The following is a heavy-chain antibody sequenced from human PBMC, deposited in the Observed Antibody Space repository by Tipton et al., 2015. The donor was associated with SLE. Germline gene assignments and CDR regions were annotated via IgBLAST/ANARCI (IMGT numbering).Heavy chain of an antibody. CDR2: IYPGDSDT. CDR3: ARLDQTKAYYFDY. V-gene: IGHV5-51*03. CDR1: GYSFTTYW. Sequence: VQLVQSGAEVKKPGESLKISCKGSGYSFTTYWIGWVRQMPGKGLEWMGIIYPGDSDTRYSPSFEGQVTISADKSINTAYLQWSSLKGSDTAMYYCARLDQTKAYYFDYWGQGTLVTVSP. J-gene: IGHJ4*02. D-gene: IGHD2-2*01.